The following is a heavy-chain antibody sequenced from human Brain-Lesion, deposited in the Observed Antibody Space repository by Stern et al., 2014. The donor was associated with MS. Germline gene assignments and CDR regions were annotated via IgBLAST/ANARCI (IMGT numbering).Heavy chain of an antibody. CDR3: AEGGSYGFVY. CDR1: GNTFTNRY. Sequence: QVQLVQSGAEVKKTGSSVKVSCQASGNTFTNRYLHWVRQAPGQGLEWMGWITPFTGNTNYAQNFQDRVTITMDRSMSTAYMDLSSLRSDDTAIYFCAEGGSYGFVYWGQGTLVTVSS. CDR2: ITPFTGNT. J-gene: IGHJ4*02. D-gene: IGHD4-17*01. V-gene: IGHV1-45*02.